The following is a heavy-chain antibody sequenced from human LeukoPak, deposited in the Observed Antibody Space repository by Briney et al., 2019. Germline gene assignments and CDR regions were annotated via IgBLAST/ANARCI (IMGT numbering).Heavy chain of an antibody. J-gene: IGHJ5*02. CDR2: ISAYNGNT. D-gene: IGHD1-26*01. Sequence: ASVKVSCTASGYTFTSYGISWVRPAPGQGLGWMGWISAYNGNTNYAQKLQGRVTMTTDTATSTAYMELRSLRSDDTAVYYCARDRRIVGATWFDPWGQGTLVTVSS. V-gene: IGHV1-18*01. CDR3: ARDRRIVGATWFDP. CDR1: GYTFTSYG.